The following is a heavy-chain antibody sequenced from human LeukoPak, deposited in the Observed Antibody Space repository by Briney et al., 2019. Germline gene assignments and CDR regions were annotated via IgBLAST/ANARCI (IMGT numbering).Heavy chain of an antibody. CDR1: GFTFSSYG. D-gene: IGHD4-17*01. J-gene: IGHJ4*02. V-gene: IGHV3-33*01. Sequence: GGSLRLSCAASGFTFSSYGMHWVRQAPGKGLEWVAVIWYDGSNKYYADSVKGRFTISRDNSKNTLYLQMNSLRAEDTAVYYCVRDRGYGDSAFDYWGQGTLVTVSS. CDR2: IWYDGSNK. CDR3: VRDRGYGDSAFDY.